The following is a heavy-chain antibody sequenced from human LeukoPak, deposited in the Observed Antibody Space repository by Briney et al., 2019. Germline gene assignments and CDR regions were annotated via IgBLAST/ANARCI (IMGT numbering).Heavy chain of an antibody. D-gene: IGHD6-19*01. J-gene: IGHJ4*02. V-gene: IGHV4-34*01. Sequence: SGTLSLTCAVYGGSFSGYYWSWIRQPPGKGLEWIGEINHSGSTNYNPSLKSRVTISVDTSKNQFSLKLSSVTAADTAVYYCARDDRPEGIAVAYFDYWGQGTLVTVSS. CDR2: INHSGST. CDR1: GGSFSGYY. CDR3: ARDDRPEGIAVAYFDY.